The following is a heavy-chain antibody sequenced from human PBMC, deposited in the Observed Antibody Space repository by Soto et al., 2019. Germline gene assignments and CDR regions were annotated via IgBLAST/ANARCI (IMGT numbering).Heavy chain of an antibody. V-gene: IGHV4-59*01. CDR3: ARDLAAVPRAFDY. Sequence: SETLSLTCTVSGGSISSYFYIWVRQPPGKGLEWIGSVYYTGTTDYNPSLKSRVTISVDTSKTQFPLNLRSVTAADTAVYYCARDLAAVPRAFDYWGRGTLVTVSS. J-gene: IGHJ4*02. CDR2: VYYTGTT. CDR1: GGSISSYF. D-gene: IGHD6-13*01.